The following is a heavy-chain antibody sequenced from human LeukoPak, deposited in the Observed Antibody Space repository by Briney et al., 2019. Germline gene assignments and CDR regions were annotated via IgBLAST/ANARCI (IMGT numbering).Heavy chain of an antibody. D-gene: IGHD1-1*01. V-gene: IGHV4-59*01. Sequence: SETLSLTCAVSGGSISSYYWSWIRQPPGKGLEWVGYIYYSGSTNYNPSLKSRVTISVDTSKNQSSLKLSSVTAADTAVYYCARLDDLAFDYWGQGTLVTVSS. CDR3: ARLDDLAFDY. J-gene: IGHJ4*02. CDR2: IYYSGST. CDR1: GGSISSYY.